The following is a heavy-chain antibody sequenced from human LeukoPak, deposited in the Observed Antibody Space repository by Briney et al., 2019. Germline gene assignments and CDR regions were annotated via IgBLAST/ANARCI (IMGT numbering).Heavy chain of an antibody. CDR2: ISSGGSTT. J-gene: IGHJ3*02. CDR1: GFTFSSYD. Sequence: GGYLRLYCAASGFTFSSYDMYWVRQATGKGLERLSYISSGGSTTHYGDSVKDRFTISRDNAKTSLYLQMNSLRAEDTAVYYCARGRRPDAFDSWGQGTRVTVSS. CDR3: ARGRRPDAFDS. V-gene: IGHV3-48*03.